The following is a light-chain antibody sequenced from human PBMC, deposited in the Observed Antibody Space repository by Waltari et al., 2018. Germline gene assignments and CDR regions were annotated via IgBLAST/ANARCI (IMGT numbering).Light chain of an antibody. Sequence: QSLLIQPPSVSEAPGQRVTISCSGSRANIGNNVLNWYQQLPGKPPKLLIYYDDLLPSGVSDRFSGSRSGTSASLAISGLQSEDEADYYCAAWDDSLNGVVFGGGTKLTVL. CDR3: AAWDDSLNGVV. V-gene: IGLV1-36*01. CDR1: RANIGNNV. J-gene: IGLJ3*02. CDR2: YDD.